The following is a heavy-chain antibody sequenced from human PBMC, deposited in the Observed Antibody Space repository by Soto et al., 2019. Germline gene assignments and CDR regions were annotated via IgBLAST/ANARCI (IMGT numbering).Heavy chain of an antibody. CDR2: INPNNGDT. CDR1: GYTFTGYY. CDR3: ARHSGYDYVFDY. Sequence: GASVKVSCKASGYTFTGYYMHWVRQAPGQGLEWMGWINPNNGDTNYAQKFQGRVSMTRDTSTSTAYMELSSLRFDDTAVYYCARHSGYDYVFDYWGQGTLVTVSS. J-gene: IGHJ4*02. V-gene: IGHV1-2*02. D-gene: IGHD5-12*01.